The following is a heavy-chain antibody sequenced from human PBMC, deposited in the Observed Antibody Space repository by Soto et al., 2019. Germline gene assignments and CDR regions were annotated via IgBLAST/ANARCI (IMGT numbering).Heavy chain of an antibody. CDR3: AKAQLTSLDY. Sequence: VQLVESGGGLVQPGRSLRLSCAASGFTFDDYAMHWVRQAPGKGLEWVSGISWNSGSIGYADSVKGRFTISRDNAKNSLYLQMNSLRAEDTALYYCAKAQLTSLDYWGQGTLVTVSS. CDR1: GFTFDDYA. CDR2: ISWNSGSI. D-gene: IGHD3-16*01. J-gene: IGHJ4*02. V-gene: IGHV3-9*01.